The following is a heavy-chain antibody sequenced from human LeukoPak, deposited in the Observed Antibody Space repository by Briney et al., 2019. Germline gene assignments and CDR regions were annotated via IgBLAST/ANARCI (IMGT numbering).Heavy chain of an antibody. CDR3: ARDGGRDGYNRFWFDP. D-gene: IGHD5-24*01. Sequence: GASVKVSCKASGYTFTSYYMHWVRQAPGQGLEWMGIINPSGGSTSYAQKFQGRVTMTRDMSTSTVYMELSSLRSEDTAVYYCARDGGRDGYNRFWFDPWGQGTLVTVSS. V-gene: IGHV1-46*01. CDR2: INPSGGST. CDR1: GYTFTSYY. J-gene: IGHJ5*02.